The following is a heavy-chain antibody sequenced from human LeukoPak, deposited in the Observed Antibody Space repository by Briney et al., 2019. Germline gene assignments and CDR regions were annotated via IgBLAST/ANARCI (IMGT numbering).Heavy chain of an antibody. CDR3: ARKPEGDAFDI. CDR1: GFTFNSYW. J-gene: IGHJ3*02. V-gene: IGHV3-7*01. Sequence: GGSLRLSCAASGFTFNSYWMSWVRQPPGKGLEWVANIKQDGSEEYYVDSVKGRFTISRDNAKNSLILQMNSLRAEDTAVYYCARKPEGDAFDIWGQGTMVTVSS. CDR2: IKQDGSEE.